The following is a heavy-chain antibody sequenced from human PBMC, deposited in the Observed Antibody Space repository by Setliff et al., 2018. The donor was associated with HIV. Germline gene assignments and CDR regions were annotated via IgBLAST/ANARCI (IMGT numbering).Heavy chain of an antibody. J-gene: IGHJ4*02. Sequence: PGGSLRLSCTTSGFTFADFAVTWVRQAPGKGLEWVSFIRSNAYGGTTEYAASVKGRFTMSRDDSRRIAYLQMNSLKTEDTAVYYCTKGADSRGRGFELWGQGTLVTVSS. CDR2: IRSNAYGGTT. V-gene: IGHV3-49*04. D-gene: IGHD3-10*01. CDR1: GFTFADFA. CDR3: TKGADSRGRGFEL.